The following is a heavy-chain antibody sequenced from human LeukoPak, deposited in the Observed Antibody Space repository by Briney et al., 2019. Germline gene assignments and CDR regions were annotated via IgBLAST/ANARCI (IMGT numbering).Heavy chain of an antibody. V-gene: IGHV3-53*01. J-gene: IGHJ4*02. CDR2: IYSGGRT. Sequence: PGGALRLSCAASGFTFSSNYMNWGRPAPGKGVEWGSLIYSGGRTYYAVSVLGRFTIPRPKSKPILHLQMNRLRAEDTTVYYCARGKLHLGFDYWRRGTLVAV. CDR3: ARGKLHLGFDY. CDR1: GFTFSSNY. D-gene: IGHD3-16*01.